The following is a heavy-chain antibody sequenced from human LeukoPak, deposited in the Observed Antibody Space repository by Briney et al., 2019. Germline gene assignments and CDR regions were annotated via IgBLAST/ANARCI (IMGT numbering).Heavy chain of an antibody. CDR2: IYYSGST. D-gene: IGHD3-22*01. V-gene: IGHV4-61*01. Sequence: SETLSLTCTVSGGSVSSGSYYWSWIRQPPGKGLEWIGYIYYSGSTNYNPSLKSRVTISVDTSKNQFSLRLSSVTAADTAVYYCARRAHYYDSSGEADYWGQGSLVTVSS. CDR3: ARRAHYYDSSGEADY. CDR1: GGSVSSGSYY. J-gene: IGHJ4*02.